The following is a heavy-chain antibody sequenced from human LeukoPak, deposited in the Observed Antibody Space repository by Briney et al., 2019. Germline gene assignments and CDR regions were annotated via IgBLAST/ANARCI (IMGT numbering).Heavy chain of an antibody. D-gene: IGHD1-7*01. V-gene: IGHV3-7*01. CDR2: IKQDGSEK. CDR3: ARRILLHNWNYVN. CDR1: GFTFSSYW. Sequence: PGGSLRLSCAASGFTFSSYWVSWVRQASGKGLEWVANIKQDGSEKYYVDSVKGRFTISRDNAKNSLYLQMNSLRAEDTAVYYCARRILLHNWNYVNWGQGTLVTVSS. J-gene: IGHJ4*02.